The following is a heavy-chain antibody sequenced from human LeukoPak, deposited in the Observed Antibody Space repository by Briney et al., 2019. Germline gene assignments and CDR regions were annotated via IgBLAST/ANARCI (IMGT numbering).Heavy chain of an antibody. CDR2: INHSGST. CDR1: GGSFSGYY. Sequence: SETLSLTCAVYGGSFSGYYWSWIRQPPGKGLEWIGEINHSGSTNYNPSLKSRVTISVDTSKNQFSLKLSSVTAADTAVYYCARGNRELPFDYWGQGTLVTVSS. J-gene: IGHJ4*02. CDR3: ARGNRELPFDY. D-gene: IGHD1-26*01. V-gene: IGHV4-34*01.